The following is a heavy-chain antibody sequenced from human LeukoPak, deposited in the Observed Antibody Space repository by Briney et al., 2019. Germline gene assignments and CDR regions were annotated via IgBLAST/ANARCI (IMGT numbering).Heavy chain of an antibody. J-gene: IGHJ6*02. CDR2: IYYSGST. V-gene: IGHV4-39*01. CDR3: ARRLIIAHYGMDV. Sequence: GSLRLSCSVSGGSINTRSYYWGWIRQPPGKGLEWIGSIYYSGSTYYNPSLKSRVTISVDTSKNQFSLKLSSVTAADTAVYYCARRLIIAHYGMDVWGQGTTVTVSS. CDR1: GGSINTRSYY. D-gene: IGHD3-10*01.